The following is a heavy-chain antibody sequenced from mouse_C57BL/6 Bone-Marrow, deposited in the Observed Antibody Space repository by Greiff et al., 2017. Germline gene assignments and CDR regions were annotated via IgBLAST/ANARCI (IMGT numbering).Heavy chain of an antibody. Sequence: EVQLQQSGPELVKPGASVKISCKASGYTFTDYYMNWVKQSHGKSLEWIGDINPNNGGTSYNQKFKGKATLTVDKSSSTAYMELRSLTSEDSAVYYCARIVYYDYGGDYWGQGTTLTVSS. CDR1: GYTFTDYY. J-gene: IGHJ2*01. D-gene: IGHD2-4*01. V-gene: IGHV1-26*01. CDR2: INPNNGGT. CDR3: ARIVYYDYGGDY.